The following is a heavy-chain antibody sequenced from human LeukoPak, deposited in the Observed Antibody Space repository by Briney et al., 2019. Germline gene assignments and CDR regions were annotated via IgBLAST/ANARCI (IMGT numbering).Heavy chain of an antibody. V-gene: IGHV3-21*01. Sequence: GGSLRLSCAASGFTFSSYSMNWVRQAPGKGLEWVSSISSSSSYIYYADSVKGRFTISRDNAKNSLYLQMNSLRAEDTAVYYCAREGNYYDSSGYYVSLFDYWGQGTLVTVSS. CDR2: ISSSSSYI. CDR3: AREGNYYDSSGYYVSLFDY. D-gene: IGHD3-22*01. J-gene: IGHJ4*02. CDR1: GFTFSSYS.